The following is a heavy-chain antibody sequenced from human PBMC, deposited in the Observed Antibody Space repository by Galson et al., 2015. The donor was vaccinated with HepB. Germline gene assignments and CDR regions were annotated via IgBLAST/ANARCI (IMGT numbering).Heavy chain of an antibody. CDR2: IDTNTGNP. V-gene: IGHV7-4-1*02. CDR3: ARESGEFYYESLTGRYKRYGMDV. J-gene: IGHJ6*02. D-gene: IGHD3-9*01. Sequence: SVKVSCKASGYTFINYAMNWVRQAPGQGLEWMGWIDTNTGNPTYAQGLTGRFVFSLDTSVNTAYLQISSLKAEDTAVYYCARESGEFYYESLTGRYKRYGMDVWGQGTTVTVSS. CDR1: GYTFINYA.